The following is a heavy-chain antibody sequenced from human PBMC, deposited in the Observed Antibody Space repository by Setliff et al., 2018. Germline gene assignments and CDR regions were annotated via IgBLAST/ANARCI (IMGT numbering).Heavy chain of an antibody. V-gene: IGHV3-74*01. CDR2: ISSDGSST. CDR3: VRDWGEAGSTNAFDI. D-gene: IGHD1-26*01. Sequence: GSLRLSCAASGFSIRSYWIHWVRQAPGTGLVWVSRISSDGSSTSYTDSVKGRFTVSRDNAQNTVHLLMNSLRAEDTAVYYCVRDWGEAGSTNAFDIWGQGTVVT. CDR1: GFSIRSYW. J-gene: IGHJ3*02.